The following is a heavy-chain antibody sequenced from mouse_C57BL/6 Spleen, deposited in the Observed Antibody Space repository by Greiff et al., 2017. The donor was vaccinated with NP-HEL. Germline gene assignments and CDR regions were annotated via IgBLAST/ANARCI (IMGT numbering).Heavy chain of an antibody. V-gene: IGHV5-17*01. J-gene: IGHJ1*03. CDR3: ARRDGYYSFDV. D-gene: IGHD2-3*01. CDR2: ISSGSSTL. CDR1: GFTFSDYG. Sequence: EVHLVESGGGLVKPGGSLKLSCAASGFTFSDYGMHWVRQAPEKGLEWVAYISSGSSTLYYADKVKGRFTISRDNAKNTLFLQMTSLRSEDTAMYYCARRDGYYSFDVWGTGTTVTVSS.